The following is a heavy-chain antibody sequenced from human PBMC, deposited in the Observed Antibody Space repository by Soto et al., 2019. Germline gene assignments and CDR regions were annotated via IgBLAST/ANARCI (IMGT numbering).Heavy chain of an antibody. Sequence: SETLSLTCTVSGGSISSGGYYWSWIRQHPGKGLEWIGYIYYSGSTYYNPSLKSRVTISVDTSKNQFSLKLSSVTAADTAVYYCATEGGYCSGGSCQGFDYWGQGTLVTVSS. CDR1: GGSISSGGYY. V-gene: IGHV4-31*03. J-gene: IGHJ4*02. D-gene: IGHD2-15*01. CDR3: ATEGGYCSGGSCQGFDY. CDR2: IYYSGST.